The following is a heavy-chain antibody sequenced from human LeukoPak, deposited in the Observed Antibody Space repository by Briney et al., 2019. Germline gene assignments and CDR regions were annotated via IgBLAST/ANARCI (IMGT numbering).Heavy chain of an antibody. J-gene: IGHJ3*02. CDR1: GYIFTHYW. CDR3: ASRWIQDGFDI. CDR2: IYPGDSDT. Sequence: GESLKISCQVSGYIFTHYWIGWVRQKPGKGLEWMGIIYPGDSDTRYSPSFQGQVTISADKSISTAYLQWSSLKASDTAMYYCASRWIQDGFDIWGQGTMVTVSS. D-gene: IGHD5-18*01. V-gene: IGHV5-51*01.